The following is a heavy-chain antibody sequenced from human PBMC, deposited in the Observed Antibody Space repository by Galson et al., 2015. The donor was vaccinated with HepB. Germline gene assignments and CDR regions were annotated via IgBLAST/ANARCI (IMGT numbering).Heavy chain of an antibody. D-gene: IGHD2-15*01. CDR3: AGSLGYCSGGSCSAPFDY. Sequence: SVKVSCKASGYTFTSYAMHWVRQAPGQRLEWMGWINAGNGNTKYSQKFQGRVTITRDTSASTAYMELSSLRSEDTAVYYCAGSLGYCSGGSCSAPFDYWGQGTLVTVSS. CDR2: INAGNGNT. CDR1: GYTFTSYA. V-gene: IGHV1-3*01. J-gene: IGHJ4*02.